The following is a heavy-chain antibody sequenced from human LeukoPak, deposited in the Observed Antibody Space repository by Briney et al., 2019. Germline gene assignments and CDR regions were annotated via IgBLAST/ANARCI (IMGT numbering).Heavy chain of an antibody. Sequence: SETLSLTCTVSGGSISGYYWSWLRQPPGKGLEWIGYIYYTGSTNYNPSLKSRVIISVDTSKNQFSLKVSSVTAADTAVYYCVRSKSGTYGWFDPWGQGTLVTVSS. D-gene: IGHD4-17*01. V-gene: IGHV4-59*01. CDR2: IYYTGST. CDR1: GGSISGYY. J-gene: IGHJ5*02. CDR3: VRSKSGTYGWFDP.